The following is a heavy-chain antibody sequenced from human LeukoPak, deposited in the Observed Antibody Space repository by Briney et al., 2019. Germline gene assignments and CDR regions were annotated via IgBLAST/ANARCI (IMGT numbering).Heavy chain of an antibody. V-gene: IGHV4-34*01. CDR1: GGSFSGYY. D-gene: IGHD3-10*01. CDR3: ARSSVLPYGMDV. Sequence: SETLSLTCAVYGGSFSGYYWSWIRQPPGKGLEWVGEINHSGSTNYNPSLKSRVTISVDTSKKQFSLKLGSVTAADTAEYHCARSSVLPYGMDVWGQGTTVTVSS. CDR2: INHSGST. J-gene: IGHJ6*02.